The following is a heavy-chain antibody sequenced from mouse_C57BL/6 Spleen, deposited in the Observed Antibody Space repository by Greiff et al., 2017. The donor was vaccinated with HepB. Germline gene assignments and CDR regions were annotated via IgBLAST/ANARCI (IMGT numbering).Heavy chain of an antibody. D-gene: IGHD2-2*01. V-gene: IGHV5-6*02. CDR3: ARQVTFYAMDY. CDR2: ISSGGSYT. J-gene: IGHJ4*01. CDR1: GFTFSSYG. Sequence: DVKLVESGGDLVKPGGSLKLSCAASGFTFSSYGMSWVRQTPDTRLEWVATISSGGSYTYYPDSVKGRFTISRDNAKNTLYLQMSSLKSEDTAMYYCARQVTFYAMDYWGQGTSVTVAS.